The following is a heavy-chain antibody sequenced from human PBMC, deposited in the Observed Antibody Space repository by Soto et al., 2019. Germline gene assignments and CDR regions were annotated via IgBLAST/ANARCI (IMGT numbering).Heavy chain of an antibody. CDR2: IIPNSGGT. V-gene: IGHV1-2*04. CDR1: GGTFSSYT. Sequence: ASVKVSCKASGGTFSSYTISWVRQAPGQGLEWMGRIIPNSGGTNYALKFQGWVTMTRDTSISTAYMELSRLRSDDTAVYYCAAGDIAAAGTGFDYWGQGTLVTVSS. CDR3: AAGDIAAAGTGFDY. J-gene: IGHJ4*02. D-gene: IGHD6-13*01.